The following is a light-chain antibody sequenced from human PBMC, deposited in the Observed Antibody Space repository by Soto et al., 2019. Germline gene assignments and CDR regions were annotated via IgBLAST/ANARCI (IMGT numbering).Light chain of an antibody. Sequence: QSVLTQPPSVPGAPGQRVTISCTGSSSNIGAGYDVHWYQQLPGTAPKLLIYGNSNRPSGVPDRFSGSKSGTSASLAITGLQAEDEADYYCQSYDGSLSGYVFGTGTKAPS. CDR1: SSNIGAGYD. V-gene: IGLV1-40*01. CDR3: QSYDGSLSGYV. J-gene: IGLJ1*01. CDR2: GNS.